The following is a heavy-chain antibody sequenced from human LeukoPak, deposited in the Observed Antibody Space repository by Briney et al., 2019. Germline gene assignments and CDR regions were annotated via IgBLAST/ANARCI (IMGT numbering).Heavy chain of an antibody. V-gene: IGHV3-74*01. CDR2: ICPDGSVV. CDR1: GFTFSAYC. Sequence: PGGSLRLSCVASGFTFSAYCMRWVRQGPEKGLEWVSRICPDGSVVNHADSVKGRLTTSRDNAKNTVFLQMNSLRVDDTAVYYCVRDLREADHWDLGTLVTVPS. J-gene: IGHJ4*02. D-gene: IGHD3-10*01. CDR3: VRDLREADH.